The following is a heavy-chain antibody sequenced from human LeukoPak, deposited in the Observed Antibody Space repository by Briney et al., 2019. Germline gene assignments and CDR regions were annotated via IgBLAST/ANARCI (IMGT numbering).Heavy chain of an antibody. CDR1: AGSISSHY. V-gene: IGHV4-59*11. J-gene: IGHJ4*02. Sequence: SETLSLTCTVSAGSISSHYWSWIRQPPGKGLEWIGYIYYSGSTNYNPSLKSRVTISVDTSKNQFSLKLSSVTAADTAVYYCARDRYSSSWYDYWGQGTLVTVSS. D-gene: IGHD6-13*01. CDR3: ARDRYSSSWYDY. CDR2: IYYSGST.